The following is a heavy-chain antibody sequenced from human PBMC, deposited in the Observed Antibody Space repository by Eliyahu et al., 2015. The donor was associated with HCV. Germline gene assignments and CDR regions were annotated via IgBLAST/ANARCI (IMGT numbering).Heavy chain of an antibody. V-gene: IGHV3-49*05. CDR1: GFTFGXYP. CDR3: SRLGFSAYYGKGVPVY. D-gene: IGHD6-25*01. Sequence: EVQLVESGGGFVKPGRSLRLSCTTSGFTFGXYPMXWFRQAPGKGLEGVGFIRSKXYGGTXDYAASVKGRFTISRDDSKSIAYLQMNSLTTEDTALYFCSRLGFSAYYGKGVPVYWGQGTLVTVSS. J-gene: IGHJ4*02. CDR2: IRSKXYGGTX.